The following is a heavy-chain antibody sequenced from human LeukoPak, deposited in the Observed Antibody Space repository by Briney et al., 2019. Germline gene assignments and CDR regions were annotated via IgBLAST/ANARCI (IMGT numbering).Heavy chain of an antibody. Sequence: GSLRLSCAASGFIFSTYGLHWVRQAPGKGLEWVAVIFSEGYTKYYAASVKDRFTISRDNSKNTLYLLMNSLIPGDTGVYYCARASGPFDFWGQGTLLTVSS. D-gene: IGHD3-10*01. V-gene: IGHV3-33*01. CDR1: GFIFSTYG. CDR3: ARASGPFDF. CDR2: IFSEGYTK. J-gene: IGHJ4*02.